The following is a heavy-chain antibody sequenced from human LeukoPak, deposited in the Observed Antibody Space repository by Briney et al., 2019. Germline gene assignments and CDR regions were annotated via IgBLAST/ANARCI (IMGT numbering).Heavy chain of an antibody. J-gene: IGHJ5*02. CDR2: INHSGST. V-gene: IGHV4-34*01. Sequence: PSETLSLTCAVYGGSFSGYYWSWIRQPPGKGLEWIGEINHSGSTNYNPSLKSRVTISVDTSKNQFSLKLSSVTAADTAVYYCARHTRQYGSGSGRFDPWGQGTLVTVSS. CDR1: GGSFSGYY. CDR3: ARHTRQYGSGSGRFDP. D-gene: IGHD3-10*01.